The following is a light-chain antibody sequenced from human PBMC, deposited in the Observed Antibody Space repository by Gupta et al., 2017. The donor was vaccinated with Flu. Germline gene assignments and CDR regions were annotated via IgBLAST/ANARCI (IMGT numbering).Light chain of an antibody. Sequence: QSVMTQPPSVSGTPGQRVTISCTGVGSGIGNFGFNWYPLFPEMAPKLLIHSDSQRPSGVPDRFSGSRSGTSASLATSGLQSEDEAEYYCATWDDSLNVWVFGGGTKLTVL. V-gene: IGLV1-44*01. J-gene: IGLJ3*02. CDR2: SDS. CDR1: GSGIGNFG. CDR3: ATWDDSLNVWV.